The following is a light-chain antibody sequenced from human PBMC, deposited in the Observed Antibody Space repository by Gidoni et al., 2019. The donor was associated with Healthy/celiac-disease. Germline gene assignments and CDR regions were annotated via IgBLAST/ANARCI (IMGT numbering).Light chain of an antibody. CDR3: QQPMYT. CDR2: AAS. CDR1: QGISSY. Sequence: IQLTQSPSSLSASVGDRVTITCRASQGISSYLAWYQQKPGKAPKLLIYAASTLQSGVPSRFSGSGSGTDFTLTISSLQPEDFATYYCQQPMYTFGQGTKLEIK. V-gene: IGKV1-9*01. J-gene: IGKJ2*01.